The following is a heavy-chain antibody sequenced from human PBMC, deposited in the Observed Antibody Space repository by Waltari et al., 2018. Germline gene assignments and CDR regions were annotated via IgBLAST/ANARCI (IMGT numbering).Heavy chain of an antibody. D-gene: IGHD2-2*01. V-gene: IGHV3-30*18. J-gene: IGHJ4*02. CDR3: AKIDSYSTAYGY. CDR2: IASDGSNK. Sequence: QVQLVESGGGLVQPGRSLSLSCAASGFTFSTYAMHWVRQASGKGLEWVAVIASDGSNKYYADSGKGRFTISRDNPYSTLYLQMNSLRADDTAVYYCAKIDSYSTAYGYWGQGTLVTVSS. CDR1: GFTFSTYA.